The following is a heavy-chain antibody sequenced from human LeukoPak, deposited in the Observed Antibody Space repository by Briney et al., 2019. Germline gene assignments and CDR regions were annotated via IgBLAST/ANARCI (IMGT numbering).Heavy chain of an antibody. J-gene: IGHJ6*03. Sequence: GGSLRLSCAASGFTFSSYAMSWVRQAPGKGLEWVSAISGGGGSTYYADSVKGRFTISRDNSKNTLYLQMNSLRAEDTAVYYCAKDRESAYYYYYMDVWGKGTTVTVSS. CDR3: AKDRESAYYYYYMDV. V-gene: IGHV3-23*01. CDR2: ISGGGGST. CDR1: GFTFSSYA.